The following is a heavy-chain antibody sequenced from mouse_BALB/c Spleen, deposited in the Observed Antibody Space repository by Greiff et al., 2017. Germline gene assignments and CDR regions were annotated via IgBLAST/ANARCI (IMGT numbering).Heavy chain of an antibody. V-gene: IGHV1-37*01. D-gene: IGHD1-1*02. Sequence: EVQRVESGPELVKPGASVKISCKASGYSFTGYFMNWVKQSHGKSLEWIGRINPYNGDTFYNQKFKGKATLTVDKSSSTAHMELLSLTSEDSAVYYCGKGGNTENSLFDYWGQGTTLTVSS. J-gene: IGHJ2*01. CDR1: GYSFTGYF. CDR2: INPYNGDT. CDR3: GKGGNTENSLFDY.